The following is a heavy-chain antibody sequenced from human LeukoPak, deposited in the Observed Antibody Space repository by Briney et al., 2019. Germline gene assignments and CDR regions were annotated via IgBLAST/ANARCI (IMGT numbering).Heavy chain of an antibody. Sequence: SQTLSLTCTVSGGSISSGSYYWSWIRQPAGKGLEWIGRIYTSGSTNYNPSLKSRVTISVDTSKNQFSLKLSSVTAADTAMYYCARCGPNSSSWCLAAFDIWGLGTMVTVSS. V-gene: IGHV4-61*02. CDR1: GGSISSGSYY. D-gene: IGHD6-13*01. J-gene: IGHJ3*02. CDR3: ARCGPNSSSWCLAAFDI. CDR2: IYTSGST.